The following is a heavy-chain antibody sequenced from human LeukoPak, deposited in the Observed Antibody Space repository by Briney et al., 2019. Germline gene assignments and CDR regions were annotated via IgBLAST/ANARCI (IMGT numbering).Heavy chain of an antibody. Sequence: GGSLRLSCAASGFTFSTYALHWVRQAPGKGLEWVAVISYDGSKKYYADSVKGRFTISRDNSKNTLYLQMNSLRAEDTAVYYCAKDRSAHYSFDYWGQGTLVTVSS. CDR3: AKDRSAHYSFDY. J-gene: IGHJ4*02. V-gene: IGHV3-30*04. CDR1: GFTFSTYA. CDR2: ISYDGSKK.